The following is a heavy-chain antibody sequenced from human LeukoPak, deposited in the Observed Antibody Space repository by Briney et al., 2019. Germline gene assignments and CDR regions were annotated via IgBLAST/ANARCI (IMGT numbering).Heavy chain of an antibody. CDR1: GFTFS. Sequence: GGSLRLSCAASGFTFSMSWVRQAPGKGLEWVASIRQDGNERYHVDSVKGRFTISRDNAKNSLYLQMNGLRAEDTAVYYCARYKLYDILTGYLDRAFDLWGQGTMVTVSS. D-gene: IGHD3-9*01. CDR2: IRQDGNER. J-gene: IGHJ3*01. V-gene: IGHV3-7*01. CDR3: ARYKLYDILTGYLDRAFDL.